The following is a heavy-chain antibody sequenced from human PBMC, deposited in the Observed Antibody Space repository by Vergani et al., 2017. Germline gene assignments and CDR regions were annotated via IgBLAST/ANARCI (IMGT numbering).Heavy chain of an antibody. D-gene: IGHD3-10*01. CDR1: GFTFSSYA. CDR3: AREDLLWFGELNY. Sequence: QVQLVESGGGVVQPGRSLRLSCAASGFTFSSYAMHWVRRAPGKGLEWVAVISYDGSNKYYADSVKGRFTISRDNSKNTLYLQMNSLRAEDTAVYYCAREDLLWFGELNYWGQGTLVTVSS. V-gene: IGHV3-30*04. CDR2: ISYDGSNK. J-gene: IGHJ4*02.